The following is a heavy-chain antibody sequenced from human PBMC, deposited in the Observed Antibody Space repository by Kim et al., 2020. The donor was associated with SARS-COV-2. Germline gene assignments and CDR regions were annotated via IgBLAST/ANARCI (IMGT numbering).Heavy chain of an antibody. CDR3: ARDQIRFFQYTSSYYMDV. V-gene: IGHV4-30-4*01. Sequence: SETLSLTCTVSGGSISSGDYYWSWIRQPPGKGLEWIGYIYYSGSTYYNPSLKSRVTISVDTSKNQFSLKLSSVTAADTAVYYCARDQIRFFQYTSSYYMDVWGKGTTVTVSS. CDR1: GGSISSGDYY. CDR2: IYYSGST. J-gene: IGHJ6*03. D-gene: IGHD3-3*01.